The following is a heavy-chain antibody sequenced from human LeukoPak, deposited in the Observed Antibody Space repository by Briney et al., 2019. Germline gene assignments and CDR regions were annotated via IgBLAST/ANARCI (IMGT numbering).Heavy chain of an antibody. V-gene: IGHV4-31*11. Sequence: SETLSLTCAVYGGSISSGGYYWSWIRQHPGKGLEWIGYIYYSGSTYYNPSLKSRVTISVDTSKNQFSLKLSSVTAADTAVYYCARAQLYYYGMDVWGQGTTVTVSS. CDR1: GGSISSGGYY. CDR2: IYYSGST. J-gene: IGHJ6*02. CDR3: ARAQLYYYGMDV.